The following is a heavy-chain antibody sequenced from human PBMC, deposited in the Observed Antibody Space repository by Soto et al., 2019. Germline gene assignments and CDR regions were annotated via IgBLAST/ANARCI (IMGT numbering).Heavy chain of an antibody. Sequence: PGGSLRLSCAASGFTFSSYAMSWVRQAPGKGLEWVLAISGSGGSTYYADSVKGRFTISRDNSKNTLYLQMNSLRAEDTAVYYCKSYDSSGYLDYCYYGMDVWGQGTTVTVSS. CDR3: KSYDSSGYLDYCYYGMDV. D-gene: IGHD3-22*01. J-gene: IGHJ6*02. V-gene: IGHV3-23*01. CDR1: GFTFSSYA. CDR2: ISGSGGST.